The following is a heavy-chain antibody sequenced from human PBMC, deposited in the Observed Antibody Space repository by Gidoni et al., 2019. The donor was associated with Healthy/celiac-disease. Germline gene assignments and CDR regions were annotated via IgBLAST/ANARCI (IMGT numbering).Heavy chain of an antibody. D-gene: IGHD5-18*01. CDR1: TFSSYG. J-gene: IGHJ4*02. CDR3: AKDQDDGYSYGPADY. V-gene: IGHV3-30*18. CDR2: ISYDGSNK. Sequence: TFSSYGMHWVRQAPGKGLEWVAVISYDGSNKYYADSVKGRFTISRDNSKNTLYLQMNSLRAEDTAVYYCAKDQDDGYSYGPADYWGQGTLVTVSS.